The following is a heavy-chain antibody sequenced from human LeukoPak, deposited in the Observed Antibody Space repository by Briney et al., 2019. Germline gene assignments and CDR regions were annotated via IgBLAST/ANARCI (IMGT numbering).Heavy chain of an antibody. CDR3: ARELASGD. CDR2: LYTGGTT. J-gene: IGHJ4*02. Sequence: GGSLRLSCAASGFVVSNNYMSWVRQAPGKGLEWVSVLYTGGTTNYADSVKGRFSISRDNSRNTLYLRMNSLRAEDTAVYYCARELASGDWGQGTLVTVSS. V-gene: IGHV3-53*01. CDR1: GFVVSNNY. D-gene: IGHD6-13*01.